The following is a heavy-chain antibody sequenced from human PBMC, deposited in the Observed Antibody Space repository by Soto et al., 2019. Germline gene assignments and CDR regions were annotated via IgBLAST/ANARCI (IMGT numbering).Heavy chain of an antibody. V-gene: IGHV3-48*03. CDR2: ISDSGSTI. J-gene: IGHJ6*02. CDR1: GFTFSSYE. CDR3: ARRHSDYCSGDSCYQYFYFFFGMDV. D-gene: IGHD2-15*01. Sequence: VGSLRLSCAVSGFTFSSYEMNWVRQAPGKGLEWVSYISDSGSTIYYADSVKGRFTISRDNARNSLYLQMNSLRAEDTAVYYCARRHSDYCSGDSCYQYFYFFFGMDVWGLGTTVTVS.